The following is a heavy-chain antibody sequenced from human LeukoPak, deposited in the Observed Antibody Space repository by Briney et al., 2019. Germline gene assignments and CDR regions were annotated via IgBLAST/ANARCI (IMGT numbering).Heavy chain of an antibody. CDR3: AKGGYCSSTSCYRNFDY. Sequence: GGSLRLSCAASGFTVSSNYMSWVRQAPGKGLEWVSVIYSGGSTYYADSVKGRFTISRDNSKNTLYLQMNSLRAEDTAVYYCAKGGYCSSTSCYRNFDYWGQGTLVTVSS. CDR1: GFTVSSNY. V-gene: IGHV3-53*05. D-gene: IGHD2-2*01. J-gene: IGHJ4*02. CDR2: IYSGGST.